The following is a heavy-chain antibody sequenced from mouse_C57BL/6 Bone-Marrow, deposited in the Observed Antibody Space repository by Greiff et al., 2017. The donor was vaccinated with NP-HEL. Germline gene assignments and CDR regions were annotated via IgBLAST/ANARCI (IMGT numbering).Heavy chain of an antibody. J-gene: IGHJ2*01. D-gene: IGHD3-3*01. CDR2: IRLKSDNYAT. CDR3: TGGGTLFDY. CDR1: GFTFSNYW. Sequence: EVKVVESGGGLVQPGGSMKLSCVASGFTFSNYWMNWVRQSPEKGLEWVAQIRLKSDNYATHYAESVKGRFTISRDDSKSSVYLQMNNLRAEDTGIYYCTGGGTLFDYWGQGTTLTVSS. V-gene: IGHV6-3*01.